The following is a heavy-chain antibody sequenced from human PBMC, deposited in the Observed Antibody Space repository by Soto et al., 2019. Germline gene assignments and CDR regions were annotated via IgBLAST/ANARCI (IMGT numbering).Heavy chain of an antibody. CDR2: INPKFGDT. CDR3: ARNMDYYYGPGSGNGHGV. V-gene: IGHV1-2*02. CDR1: GYTFTAYY. Sequence: QVQLVQSGAEVKEPGDSVRVSCEASGYTFTAYYIHWVRQVPGQGLEWMGWINPKFGDTTYAQDFQGRVTMTRDMSIGTVYMELSRLTSDDTAIYYCARNMDYYYGPGSGNGHGVWGQGTTVTVFS. J-gene: IGHJ6*02. D-gene: IGHD3-10*01.